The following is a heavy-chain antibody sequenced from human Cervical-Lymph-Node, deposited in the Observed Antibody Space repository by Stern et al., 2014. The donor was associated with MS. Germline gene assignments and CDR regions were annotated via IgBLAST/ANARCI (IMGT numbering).Heavy chain of an antibody. D-gene: IGHD1-26*01. CDR3: ARGHWELLGNNYFDS. Sequence: QVQLQESGPGLVKPSQTLSLTCTVSGASISSGTSYWSWIRQPAGGGLEWIGRLPASGATYFNPSLKSRVPISGDTSKNHFSLNLNSVTAADTAVYYCARGHWELLGNNYFDSWGQGTLVTVSS. CDR2: LPASGAT. V-gene: IGHV4-61*02. J-gene: IGHJ4*02. CDR1: GASISSGTSY.